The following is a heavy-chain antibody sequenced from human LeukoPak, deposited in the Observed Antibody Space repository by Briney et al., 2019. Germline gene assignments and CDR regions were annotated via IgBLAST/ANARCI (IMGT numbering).Heavy chain of an antibody. D-gene: IGHD3-22*01. CDR2: IYWDDDK. CDR1: GFSLSTSGVG. V-gene: IGHV2-5*02. CDR3: ARLYYYDSNYRAYYFDY. J-gene: IGHJ4*02. Sequence: SGPTLVNPTQTLTLTCTFSGFSLSTSGVGVSWIRQPPGKALEWLALIYWDDDKRYSPSLKSRLTITKDTSQNQVVLTTTNMDPVDTATYYCARLYYYDSNYRAYYFDYWGQGTLVTVSS.